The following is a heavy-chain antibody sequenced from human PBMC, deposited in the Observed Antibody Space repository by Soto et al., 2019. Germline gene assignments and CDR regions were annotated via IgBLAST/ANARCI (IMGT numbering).Heavy chain of an antibody. J-gene: IGHJ5*02. CDR2: IYHSGNT. D-gene: IGHD6-6*01. CDR1: GGSISSGDYY. Sequence: QVQLQESGPGLVKPSQTLSLTCTVSGGSISSGDYYWSWIRQPPGKGLEWIGYIYHSGNTYYNPSLKSRVTISVDTSKTHFSLKLSSVTAADTAVYYCARERPDGARLDPWGQGTLVTVSS. CDR3: ARERPDGARLDP. V-gene: IGHV4-30-4*01.